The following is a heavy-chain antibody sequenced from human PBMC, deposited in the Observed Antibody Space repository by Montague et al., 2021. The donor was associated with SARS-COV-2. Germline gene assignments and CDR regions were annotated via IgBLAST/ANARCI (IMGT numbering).Heavy chain of an antibody. CDR1: GGSISSYY. V-gene: IGHV4-59*08. CDR2: IYYSGST. D-gene: IGHD3-3*01. Sequence: SDTLSLTRTVSGGSISSYYWNWIRQSPGKGLEWIGYIYYSGSTKXNTSLKSRVTITVDTSKNQFSLSLTSVTAADTAVYYCARSGVGIFDFSYFDSWGQGSLVIVSS. CDR3: ARSGVGIFDFSYFDS. J-gene: IGHJ4*02.